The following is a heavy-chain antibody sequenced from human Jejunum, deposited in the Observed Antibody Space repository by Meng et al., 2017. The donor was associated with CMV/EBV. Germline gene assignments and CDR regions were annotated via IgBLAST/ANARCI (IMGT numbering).Heavy chain of an antibody. CDR3: ATAIVGATTEAGY. V-gene: IGHV3-23*01. CDR1: GFTFSTYA. J-gene: IGHJ4*02. Sequence: AAYGFTFSTYAMNWVRQAEGKGLEWVSAIRAPGGSTYYADSVKGQFTVSRDSSKNTLYLQMNSLRAEETAVYYCATAIVGATTEAGYWGQGTLVTVSS. D-gene: IGHD1-26*01. CDR2: IRAPGGST.